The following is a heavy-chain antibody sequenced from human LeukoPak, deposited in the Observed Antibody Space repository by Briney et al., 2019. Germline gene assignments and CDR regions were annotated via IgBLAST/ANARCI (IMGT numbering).Heavy chain of an antibody. J-gene: IGHJ4*02. CDR3: AKGLTVTGTTTRFDY. D-gene: IGHD1-7*01. V-gene: IGHV3-33*06. CDR2: IWYDGSNK. Sequence: PGRSLRLSCAASGFTFSSYGMHWVRQAPGKGLGWVAVIWYDGSNKYYADSVKGRFTISRDNSKNTLYLQMNSLRAEDTAVYYCAKGLTVTGTTTRFDYWGQGTLVTVSS. CDR1: GFTFSSYG.